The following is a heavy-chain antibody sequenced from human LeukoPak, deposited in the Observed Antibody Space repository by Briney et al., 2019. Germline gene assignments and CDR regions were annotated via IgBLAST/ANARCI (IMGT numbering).Heavy chain of an antibody. V-gene: IGHV4-34*01. CDR3: ARGRLRYFDWLLSGGDWFDP. D-gene: IGHD3-9*01. J-gene: IGHJ5*02. Sequence: SETLPLTCTVSGGSISSYYWSWIRQPPGKGLEWIGEINHSGSTNYNPSLKSRVTISVDTSKNQFSLKLSSVTAADTAVYYCARGRLRYFDWLLSGGDWFDPWGQGTLVTVSS. CDR1: GGSISSYY. CDR2: INHSGST.